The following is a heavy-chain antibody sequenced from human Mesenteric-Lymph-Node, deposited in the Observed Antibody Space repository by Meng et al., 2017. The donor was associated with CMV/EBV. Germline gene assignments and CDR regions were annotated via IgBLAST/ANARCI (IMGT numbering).Heavy chain of an antibody. CDR3: AKSGNDFWTGFETYFDY. CDR2: VNPKNGGT. D-gene: IGHD3/OR15-3a*01. CDR1: TFTGFH. J-gene: IGHJ4*02. Sequence: TFTGFHIHWLRQAPGQGLEWMGWVNPKNGGTNVAQKFLGRVTVTRDTSINTAHMELRGLKSDDSAVYFCAKSGNDFWTGFETYFDYLGQGTLVTVSS. V-gene: IGHV1-2*02.